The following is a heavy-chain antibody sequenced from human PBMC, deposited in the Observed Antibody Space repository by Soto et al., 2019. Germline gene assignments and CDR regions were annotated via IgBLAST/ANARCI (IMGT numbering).Heavy chain of an antibody. J-gene: IGHJ4*02. CDR2: ISGSGGST. V-gene: IGHV3-23*01. CDR1: GFTFSGYA. Sequence: VGSLRLSCAASGFTFSGYAMSWVRQAPGKGLEWVSAISGSGGSTYYADSVKGRFTISRDNSKNTLYLQMNSLRAEDTAVYYCAKEVILELRLEQIDYWGQGTLVTVSS. CDR3: AKEVILELRLEQIDY. D-gene: IGHD1-7*01.